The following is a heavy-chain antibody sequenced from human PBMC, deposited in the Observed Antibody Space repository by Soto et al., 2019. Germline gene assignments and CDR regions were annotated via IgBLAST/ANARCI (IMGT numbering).Heavy chain of an antibody. D-gene: IGHD1-26*01. CDR3: ARLSNSGSYFDY. CDR2: IYYSGST. J-gene: IGHJ4*02. Sequence: SETLSLTCTVSGGSISSYYWSWIRQPPGKGLEWIGYIYYSGSTNYNPSLKSRVTISVDTPKNQFSLKLSSVTAADTAVYYCARLSNSGSYFDYWGQGTLVTVSS. CDR1: GGSISSYY. V-gene: IGHV4-59*08.